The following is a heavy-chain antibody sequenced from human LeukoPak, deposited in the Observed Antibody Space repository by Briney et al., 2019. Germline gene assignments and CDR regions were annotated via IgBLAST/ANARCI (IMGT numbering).Heavy chain of an antibody. CDR2: IYSGGST. D-gene: IGHD3-3*01. V-gene: IGHV3-66*02. J-gene: IGHJ3*02. CDR3: ARVPVWRGYLDAFDI. Sequence: PGGSLRLSCAASGFTVRSNYMSWVRQAPGKGLEWVSIIYSGGSTYYADSVKGRFTISRDNSKNALYFQMNSLRAEDTAVYYCARVPVWRGYLDAFDIWGQGTMVTVSS. CDR1: GFTVRSNY.